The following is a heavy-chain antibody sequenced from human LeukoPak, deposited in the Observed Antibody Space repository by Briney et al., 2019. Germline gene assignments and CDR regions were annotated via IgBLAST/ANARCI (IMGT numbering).Heavy chain of an antibody. V-gene: IGHV3-7*01. Sequence: GGSLRLSCAASGFTFSSYWMSWVRQAPGKGLEWVANIKRDGSEKYYVDSVKGRFTISRDNAKNSLYLQMNSLRAEDTAVYYCARVGYSSSWYSGYYYYCMDVWGKGTTVTISS. CDR1: GFTFSSYW. D-gene: IGHD6-13*01. J-gene: IGHJ6*03. CDR3: ARVGYSSSWYSGYYYYCMDV. CDR2: IKRDGSEK.